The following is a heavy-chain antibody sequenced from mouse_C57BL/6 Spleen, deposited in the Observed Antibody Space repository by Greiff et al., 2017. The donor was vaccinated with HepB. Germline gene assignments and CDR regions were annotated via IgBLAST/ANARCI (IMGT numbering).Heavy chain of an antibody. J-gene: IGHJ2*01. CDR2: INPNNGGT. Sequence: EVQLQQSGPELVKPGASVKISCKASGYTFTDYYMNWVKQSHGKSLEWIGDINPNNGGTSYNQKFKGKATLTVDKYSSTAYMEIRSLTSEDSAVYYCAIEPRDGSLDYWGQGTTLTVSS. V-gene: IGHV1-26*01. D-gene: IGHD1-1*01. CDR3: AIEPRDGSLDY. CDR1: GYTFTDYY.